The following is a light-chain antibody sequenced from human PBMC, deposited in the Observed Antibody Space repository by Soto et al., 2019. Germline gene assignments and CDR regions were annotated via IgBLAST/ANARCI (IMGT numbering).Light chain of an antibody. Sequence: EIVMTQSPATLSVSPGERATLSSRASQSVSSNLAWYQQKPGQAPRLLIYGASTRATGIPARFSGSGSGTECTLTISSLQSEDFSVYYCQQYNNWPPTFGGGTKVDI. V-gene: IGKV3-15*01. J-gene: IGKJ4*01. CDR1: QSVSSN. CDR2: GAS. CDR3: QQYNNWPPT.